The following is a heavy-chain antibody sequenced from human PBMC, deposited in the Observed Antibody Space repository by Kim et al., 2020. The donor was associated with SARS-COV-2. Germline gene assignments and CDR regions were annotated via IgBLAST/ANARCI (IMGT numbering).Heavy chain of an antibody. CDR1: GYTFTSYA. V-gene: IGHV1-3*01. Sequence: ASVKVSCKASGYTFTSYAMHWVRQAPGQRLEWMGWINAGNGNTKYSQKFQGRVTITRDTSASTAYMELSSLRSEDTAVYYCAREDRYNWNDLHDAFDIWGQGTMVTVSS. J-gene: IGHJ3*02. CDR2: INAGNGNT. CDR3: AREDRYNWNDLHDAFDI. D-gene: IGHD1-1*01.